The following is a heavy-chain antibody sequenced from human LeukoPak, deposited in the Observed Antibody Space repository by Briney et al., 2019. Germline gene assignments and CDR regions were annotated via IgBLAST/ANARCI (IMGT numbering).Heavy chain of an antibody. Sequence: PGGSLRLSCAASGFTFRNYWMSWVRQAPGTGLEWVALIWYDGSNKYYADSVKGRLTISRDNSKNTLYLQMNSLRAEDTAVYYCAREGPRGNSQFDYWGQGTLVTVSS. V-gene: IGHV3-33*08. CDR1: GFTFRNYW. J-gene: IGHJ4*02. CDR2: IWYDGSNK. D-gene: IGHD2/OR15-2a*01. CDR3: AREGPRGNSQFDY.